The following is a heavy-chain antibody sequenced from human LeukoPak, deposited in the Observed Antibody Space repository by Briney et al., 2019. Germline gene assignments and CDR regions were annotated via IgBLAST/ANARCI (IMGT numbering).Heavy chain of an antibody. V-gene: IGHV4-38-2*02. CDR1: GYSISSGYY. D-gene: IGHD3-22*01. CDR2: IYHSGST. Sequence: LETLSLTCTVSGYSISSGYYWGWIRQPPGKGLEWIGSIYHSGSTYYNPSLKSRVTISVDTSKNQFSLKLSSVTAADTAVYYCARDLRTMIVVVTYNWFDPWGQGTLVTVSS. CDR3: ARDLRTMIVVVTYNWFDP. J-gene: IGHJ5*02.